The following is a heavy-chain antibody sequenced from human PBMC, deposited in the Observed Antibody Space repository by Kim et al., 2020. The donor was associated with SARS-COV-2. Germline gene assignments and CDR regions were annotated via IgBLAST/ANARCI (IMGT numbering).Heavy chain of an antibody. CDR2: ISSSGDTI. CDR1: GFTFSSYE. D-gene: IGHD5-12*01. V-gene: IGHV3-48*03. CDR3: ASYIVATTG. J-gene: IGHJ4*02. Sequence: GGSLRLSCAASGFTFSSYEMNWVRQAPGKGLEWVSYISSSGDTIYYADSVKGRFTISRDNAKNSLYLQMNSLRVEDTAVYYCASYIVATTGWGQGTLVTVSS.